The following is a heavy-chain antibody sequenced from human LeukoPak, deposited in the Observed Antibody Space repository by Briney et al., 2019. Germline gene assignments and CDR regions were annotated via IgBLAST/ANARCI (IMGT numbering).Heavy chain of an antibody. CDR3: AKVSAVDGYSFDY. V-gene: IGHV3-72*01. J-gene: IGHJ4*02. CDR1: GFXFNDHY. Sequence: GGSLRLSCEASGFXFNDHYIDWVRQVPGKGLEWVGRTRNRGAGYTTKYAASVHGRFTISRDDSQNLLYLQMNSLQAEDTAVYYCAKVSAVDGYSFDYWGQGTLVTVSS. D-gene: IGHD5-24*01. CDR2: TRNRGAGYTT.